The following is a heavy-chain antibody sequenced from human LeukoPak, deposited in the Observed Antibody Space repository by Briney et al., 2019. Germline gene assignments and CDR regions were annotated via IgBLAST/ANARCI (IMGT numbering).Heavy chain of an antibody. D-gene: IGHD3-16*02. V-gene: IGHV3-30*19. CDR2: ISYDGSNK. CDR3: AKGIVLDP. Sequence: PGGSLRLSCAASGFIFHNFGMHWVSQAPGKGLEWVAVISYDGSNKYYADSVKGRFTISRDNSKNTLYLQMNSLRAEDTAVYYCAKGIVLDPWGQGTLVTVSS. CDR1: GFIFHNFG. J-gene: IGHJ5*02.